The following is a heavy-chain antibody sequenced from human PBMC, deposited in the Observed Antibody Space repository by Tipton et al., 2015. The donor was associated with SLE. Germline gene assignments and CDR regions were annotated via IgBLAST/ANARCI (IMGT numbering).Heavy chain of an antibody. CDR3: ARAQNTFWSGSCFDF. J-gene: IGHJ4*02. D-gene: IGHD3-3*01. CDR1: GYTFTDYY. Sequence: QLVQSGAEVKKPGASVKVSCKASGYTFTDYYIHWVRQAPGQGPEWMGWINPDSGGTNYAQNFQVRVTVTRDTSISTAYMELSGLTSDDTAIYYCARAQNTFWSGSCFDFWRQGTLVTVSS. V-gene: IGHV1-2*02. CDR2: INPDSGGT.